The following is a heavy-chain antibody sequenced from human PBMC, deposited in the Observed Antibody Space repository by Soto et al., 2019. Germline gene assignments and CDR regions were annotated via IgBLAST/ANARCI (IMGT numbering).Heavy chain of an antibody. Sequence: QMQLQESGPGLVKPSETLSLTCTVSGGSISRNSYYWGWIRQPPGKGLEWIGSIYYSGSTYYNPSLQSRVTISVDTSKNQFSRKLSSVTAADTAVYYCARHDWNGVDYWGQGTLVTVSS. CDR3: ARHDWNGVDY. CDR1: GGSISRNSYY. V-gene: IGHV4-39*01. D-gene: IGHD1-1*01. CDR2: IYYSGST. J-gene: IGHJ4*02.